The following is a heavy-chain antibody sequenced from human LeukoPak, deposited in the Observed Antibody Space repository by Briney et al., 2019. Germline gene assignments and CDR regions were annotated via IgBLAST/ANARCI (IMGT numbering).Heavy chain of an antibody. CDR3: ARDPVPVSPHAFDI. CDR1: GGSISSGDYY. D-gene: IGHD2-2*01. J-gene: IGHJ3*02. Sequence: SETLSLTCTVSGGSISSGDYYWSWIRQPPGKGLEWTGYIYYSGSTYYNPSLKCRVTISVDTSKNQFSLKLSSVTAADTAVYYCARDPVPVSPHAFDIWGQGTMVTVSS. V-gene: IGHV4-30-4*08. CDR2: IYYSGST.